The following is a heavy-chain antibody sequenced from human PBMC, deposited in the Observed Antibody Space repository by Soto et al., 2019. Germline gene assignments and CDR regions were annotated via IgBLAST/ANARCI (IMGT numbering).Heavy chain of an antibody. D-gene: IGHD6-6*01. Sequence: TSETLSLTCTVSGGSISSYYWSWIRQPPGKGLEWIGYIYYSGSTNYNPSLKSRVTISVDTSKNQFSLKLSSVTAADTAVYYCAREYSSSSGYNWFDPWGQGTLVTVSS. J-gene: IGHJ5*02. V-gene: IGHV4-59*12. CDR1: GGSISSYY. CDR2: IYYSGST. CDR3: AREYSSSSGYNWFDP.